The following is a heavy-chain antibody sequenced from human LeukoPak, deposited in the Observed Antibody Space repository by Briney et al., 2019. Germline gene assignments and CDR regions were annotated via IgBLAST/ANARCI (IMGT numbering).Heavy chain of an antibody. CDR1: GGSISSYY. CDR3: ARVYSSGWYVRSNYYYMDV. Sequence: SETLSLTCTVSGGSISSYYWSWIRQPPGKGLEWIGYIYTSGSTNYNPSLKSRVTISVDTSKNQSSLKLSSVTAADTAVYYCARVYSSGWYVRSNYYYMDVWGKGTRSPSP. V-gene: IGHV4-4*09. J-gene: IGHJ6*03. CDR2: IYTSGST. D-gene: IGHD6-19*01.